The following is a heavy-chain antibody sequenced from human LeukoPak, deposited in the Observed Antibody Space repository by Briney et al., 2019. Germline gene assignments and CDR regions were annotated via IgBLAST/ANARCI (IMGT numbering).Heavy chain of an antibody. Sequence: GGSLRLSCAASGFTFSSYWMHWVRQAPGKGLVWVSRINSDGSSTSYADSVKGRFTISRDNAKNTLYLQMNSLRAEDTAVYYCARVAGSSSPYYFDYWGRGTLVTVSS. CDR2: INSDGSST. D-gene: IGHD6-13*01. CDR1: GFTFSSYW. J-gene: IGHJ4*02. V-gene: IGHV3-74*01. CDR3: ARVAGSSSPYYFDY.